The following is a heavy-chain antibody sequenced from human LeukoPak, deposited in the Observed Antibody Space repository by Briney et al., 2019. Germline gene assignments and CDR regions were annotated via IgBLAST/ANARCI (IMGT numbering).Heavy chain of an antibody. V-gene: IGHV4-59*11. CDR2: IYYSGST. D-gene: IGHD3-10*01. J-gene: IGHJ6*04. CDR3: ARVQDYYGSGSTMDV. Sequence: PSETLSLTCTVSSGSISSHYWSWIRQPPGKGLEWIGYIYYSGSTNYNPSLKSRVTISVDTSKNQFSLKLSSVTAADTAVYYCARVQDYYGSGSTMDVWGKGTTVTISS. CDR1: SGSISSHY.